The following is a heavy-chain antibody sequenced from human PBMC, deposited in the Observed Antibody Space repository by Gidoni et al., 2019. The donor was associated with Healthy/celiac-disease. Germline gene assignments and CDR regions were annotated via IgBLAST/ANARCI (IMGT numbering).Heavy chain of an antibody. V-gene: IGHV2-5*02. CDR2: IYWDDDK. J-gene: IGHJ3*02. Sequence: QITLTASGPTLVKPTQPLTLTCTFSGFSLSTSGVGVGWIRQPPGKALEWLALIYWDDDKRYSPSLKSRLTITKDTSKNQVVLTMTNMDPVDTATYYCAHKSGSYHAFDIWGQGTMVTVSS. CDR1: GFSLSTSGVG. CDR3: AHKSGSYHAFDI. D-gene: IGHD1-26*01.